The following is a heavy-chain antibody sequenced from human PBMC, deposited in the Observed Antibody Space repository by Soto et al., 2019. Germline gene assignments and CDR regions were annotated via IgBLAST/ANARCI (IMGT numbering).Heavy chain of an antibody. V-gene: IGHV1-69*01. CDR1: GGTFSSYA. Sequence: QVQLVQSGAEVKKPGPSVKVSCKASGGTFSSYAISWVRQAPGQGLEWMGGIIPIFGTENYAQKFQGRVTITADESTSTAYMELSSLRSEDTAVYYCARVGTTPDDERCYYFDYWGQGTLVTVSS. CDR2: IIPIFGTE. J-gene: IGHJ4*02. CDR3: ARVGTTPDDERCYYFDY. D-gene: IGHD1-7*01.